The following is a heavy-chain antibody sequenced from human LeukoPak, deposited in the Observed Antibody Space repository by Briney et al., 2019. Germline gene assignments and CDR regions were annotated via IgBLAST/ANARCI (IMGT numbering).Heavy chain of an antibody. CDR1: GFTFSSYA. CDR3: AKVGIAAVNAFDI. J-gene: IGHJ3*02. D-gene: IGHD6-13*01. CDR2: ISGSGGST. Sequence: GGSLRLSCAASGFTFSSYAMSWVRQALGKGLEWVSAISGSGGSTYYADSVKGRFTISRDNSKNTLYLQMNSLRAEDTAVYYCAKVGIAAVNAFDIWGQGTMVTVSS. V-gene: IGHV3-23*01.